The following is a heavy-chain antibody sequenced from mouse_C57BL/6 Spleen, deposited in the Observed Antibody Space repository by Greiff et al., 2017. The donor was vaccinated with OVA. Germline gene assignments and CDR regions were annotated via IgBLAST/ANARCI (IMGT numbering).Heavy chain of an antibody. Sequence: EVKLMESGGGLVKPGGSLKLSCAASGFTFSSYAMSWVRQTPEKRLEWVATISDGGSYTYYPDNVKGRFTISRDNAKNNLYLQMSHLKSEDTAMYYCARRNWDAMDYWGQGTSVTVSS. CDR1: GFTFSSYA. J-gene: IGHJ4*01. CDR2: ISDGGSYT. D-gene: IGHD4-1*01. CDR3: ARRNWDAMDY. V-gene: IGHV5-4*03.